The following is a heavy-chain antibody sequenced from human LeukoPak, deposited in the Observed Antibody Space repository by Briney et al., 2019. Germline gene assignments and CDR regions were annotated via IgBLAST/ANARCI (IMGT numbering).Heavy chain of an antibody. CDR3: ARVETAAAMYNWFDP. J-gene: IGHJ5*02. Sequence: GASVKVSCKASGYTFTSYDINWVRQATGQGLEWMGWMNPNSGNTGYAQKFQGRVTITRNTSISTAYMELSSLRSEDTAVYYCARVETAAAMYNWFDPWGQGTLVTVSS. CDR2: MNPNSGNT. CDR1: GYTFTSYD. V-gene: IGHV1-8*03. D-gene: IGHD6-13*01.